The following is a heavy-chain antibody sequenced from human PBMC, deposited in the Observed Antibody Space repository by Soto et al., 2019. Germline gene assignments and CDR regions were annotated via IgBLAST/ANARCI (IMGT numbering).Heavy chain of an antibody. Sequence: KASETLSLTCTVSGGSINTFYWSWVRQPAGKGLEWIGRIFSSGSTSFNPSLESRVAMSVDTSKIHFSLNLSSVTAADMAVYYCAREGSYSAYNFAHGIQLWSFDFWGQGALVTVSS. CDR1: GGSINTFY. D-gene: IGHD5-12*01. V-gene: IGHV4-4*07. CDR3: AREGSYSAYNFAHGIQLWSFDF. CDR2: IFSSGST. J-gene: IGHJ4*02.